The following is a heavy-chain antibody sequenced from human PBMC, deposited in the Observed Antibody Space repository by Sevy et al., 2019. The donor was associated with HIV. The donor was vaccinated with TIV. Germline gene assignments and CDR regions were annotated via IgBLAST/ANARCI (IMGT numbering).Heavy chain of an antibody. CDR1: GFTFSNYA. V-gene: IGHV3-23*01. D-gene: IGHD2-15*01. CDR3: AKDLWAGVVVVATQSDY. Sequence: GGSLRLSCAASGFTFSNYAMSWVRQAPGKGLEWVSTINNSGGSTYYAYSVKGRFTISRDNSKHTLYLQMNGLRAEDTAVYYCAKDLWAGVVVVATQSDYWGQGTLVTVSS. J-gene: IGHJ4*02. CDR2: INNSGGST.